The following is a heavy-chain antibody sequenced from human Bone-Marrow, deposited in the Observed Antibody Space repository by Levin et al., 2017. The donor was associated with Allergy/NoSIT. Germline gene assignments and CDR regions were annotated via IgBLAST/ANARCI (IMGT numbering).Heavy chain of an antibody. J-gene: IGHJ4*02. D-gene: IGHD2-21*01. CDR3: ARYRKASCGSACQFHFDY. CDR1: GYSFTTYW. V-gene: IGHV5-51*01. CDR2: IDPDDSET. Sequence: SGGSLRLSCKGSGYSFTTYWIAWVRQMPGKGLEYMGIIDPDDSETKINPSFQGQVTMSADKSISAAYLQWSSVRASDTAIYYCARYRKASCGSACQFHFDYWGQGALVTVSS.